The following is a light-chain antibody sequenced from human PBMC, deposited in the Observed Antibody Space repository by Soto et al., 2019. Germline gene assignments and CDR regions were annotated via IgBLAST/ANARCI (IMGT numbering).Light chain of an antibody. CDR1: QSVNSN. J-gene: IGKJ3*01. CDR3: QQYNNWPFT. CDR2: GAS. V-gene: IGKV3-15*01. Sequence: EIMMTQSPVTLSVSPGERATLSCRASQSVNSNLAWYQQKPGQAPRLLIYGASTRATGIPASFIGNGSGTEFTLTASSLPPEDFAVYYCQQYNNWPFTFGPGTKV.